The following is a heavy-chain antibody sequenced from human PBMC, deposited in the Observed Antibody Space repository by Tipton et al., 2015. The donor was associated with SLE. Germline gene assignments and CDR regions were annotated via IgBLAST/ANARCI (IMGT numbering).Heavy chain of an antibody. D-gene: IGHD1-26*01. CDR1: GFIFSSFE. Sequence: GSLRLSCAASGFIFSSFEMTWARQAPGKGLEWVSYISSYNTIYYADSVKGRFTISRDNAKNSVFLQMNFLRAEDTALYYCARVPSGSYPSHFDYWGQGTLVTVSS. V-gene: IGHV3-48*03. J-gene: IGHJ4*02. CDR2: ISSYNTI. CDR3: ARVPSGSYPSHFDY.